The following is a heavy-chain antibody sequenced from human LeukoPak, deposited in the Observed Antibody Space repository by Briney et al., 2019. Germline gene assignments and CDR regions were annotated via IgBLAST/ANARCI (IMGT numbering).Heavy chain of an antibody. CDR3: ARSQYSSSSRFDP. D-gene: IGHD6-6*01. CDR1: GYTFTSYD. J-gene: IGHJ5*02. CDR2: MNPNCGNT. V-gene: IGHV1-8*01. Sequence: ASVKVSCKASGYTFTSYDINWVRQATGQGLEWMGWMNPNCGNTGYAQKFQGRVTMTRNTSISTAYMELSSLRSEDTAVYYCARSQYSSSSRFDPWGQGTLVTVSS.